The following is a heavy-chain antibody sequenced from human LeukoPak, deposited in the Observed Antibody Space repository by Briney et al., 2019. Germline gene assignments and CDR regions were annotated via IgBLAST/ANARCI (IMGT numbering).Heavy chain of an antibody. Sequence: GASVKVSCKASGGTFSSYAISWVRQAPGQGLEWMGGIIPIFGTANYAQKFQGRVTITTDESTSTAYMELSSLRSEGTAVYYCARGRSGILDYWGQGTLVTVSS. CDR2: IIPIFGTA. V-gene: IGHV1-69*05. J-gene: IGHJ4*02. D-gene: IGHD1-14*01. CDR3: ARGRSGILDY. CDR1: GGTFSSYA.